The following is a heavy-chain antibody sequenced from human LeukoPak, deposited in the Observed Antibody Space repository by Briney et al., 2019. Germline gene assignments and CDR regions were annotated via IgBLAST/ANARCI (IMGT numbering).Heavy chain of an antibody. CDR3: ARDLLYCSGGSCPFDY. CDR1: GYTFTSYG. V-gene: IGHV1-18*01. CDR2: IITYNGNT. J-gene: IGHJ4*02. D-gene: IGHD2-15*01. Sequence: GASVKVSCKASGYTFTSYGISWVRQAPGQGLEWMGWIITYNGNTNYAQKLQGRVTMTTDTSTCTAYMELRSLRSDDAAVYYCARDLLYCSGGSCPFDYWGQGTLVTVSS.